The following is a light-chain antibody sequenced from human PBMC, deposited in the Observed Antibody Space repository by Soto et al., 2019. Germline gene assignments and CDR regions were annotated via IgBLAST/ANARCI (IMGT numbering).Light chain of an antibody. J-gene: IGKJ2*01. CDR2: GAS. CDR3: QQYGSSPDT. CDR1: QSLSSSY. V-gene: IGKV3-20*01. Sequence: EIVLTQSPGTLSLSPGERATLSCRASQSLSSSYLAWYQQKPGQAPRLLIYGASSRATGIPDRFSGSGSGTDFTLTISRLEPEDFAVYYYQQYGSSPDTFGQGTKLEIK.